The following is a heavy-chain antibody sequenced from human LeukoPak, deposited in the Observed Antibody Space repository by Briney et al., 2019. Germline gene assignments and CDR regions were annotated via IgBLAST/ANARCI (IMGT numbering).Heavy chain of an antibody. CDR3: AREMITFGGVIASWYFDY. Sequence: SETLSLTCTVSGYSISSGYYWGWIRQPPGKGLEWIGSIYHSGSTYYNPSLKSRVTISVDTSKNQFSLKLSSVTAADTPVYYCAREMITFGGVIASWYFDYWAREPRSPSPQ. CDR1: GYSISSGYY. J-gene: IGHJ4*02. V-gene: IGHV4-38-2*02. CDR2: IYHSGST. D-gene: IGHD3-16*02.